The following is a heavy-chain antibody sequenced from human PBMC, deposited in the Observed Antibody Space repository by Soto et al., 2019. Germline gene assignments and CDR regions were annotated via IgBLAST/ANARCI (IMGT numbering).Heavy chain of an antibody. CDR3: ARGLCPDY. V-gene: IGHV4-34*01. CDR2: INHSGST. J-gene: IGHJ4*02. CDR1: GGSFSGYY. Sequence: SETLSLTCAVYGGSFSGYYWSWIRQPPGKGLEWIGEINHSGSTNYNPSLKSRVTISVDTSKNQFSLKLSSVTAADTAVYYCARGLCPDYWGQGTLVTVSS.